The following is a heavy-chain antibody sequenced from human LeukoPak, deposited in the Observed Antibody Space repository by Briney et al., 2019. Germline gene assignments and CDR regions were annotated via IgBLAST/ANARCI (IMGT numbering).Heavy chain of an antibody. Sequence: GGSLRLSCEASGFTFSDYGMQWVRQAPGKGLEWLTFIRYDGNTKYYADSVKGRFTISRDNSKNTLYLQMNSLRGADTAMYYCAKDDFSNSASDSWGQGTLVTVSS. CDR1: GFTFSDYG. D-gene: IGHD4-11*01. CDR2: IRYDGNTK. CDR3: AKDDFSNSASDS. J-gene: IGHJ4*02. V-gene: IGHV3-30*02.